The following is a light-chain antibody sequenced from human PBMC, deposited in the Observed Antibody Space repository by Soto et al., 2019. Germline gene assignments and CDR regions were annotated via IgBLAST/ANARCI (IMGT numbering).Light chain of an antibody. Sequence: EIVMTQSPATRSVSPGERVTLSCRASQDIRSSLAWYQQKPGQAPRLLIYGASIRATGVPATFSGSGSGTEFTLSISGLQSEDLGVYYCQQDSSWPLTFGGGTKVEIK. V-gene: IGKV3-15*01. J-gene: IGKJ4*01. CDR2: GAS. CDR1: QDIRSS. CDR3: QQDSSWPLT.